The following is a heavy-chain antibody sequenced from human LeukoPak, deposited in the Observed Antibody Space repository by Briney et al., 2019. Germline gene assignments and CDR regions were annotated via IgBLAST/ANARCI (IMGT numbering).Heavy chain of an antibody. V-gene: IGHV3-7*01. CDR3: ARGRLISRGQYYYGLYGMDV. CDR2: IKQDGSEK. CDR1: GFTFSSYA. Sequence: PGGSLRLSCAASGFTFSSYAMSWVRQAPGKGLEWVANIKQDGSEKYYVDSVKGRFTISRDNAKNSLYLQMNSLRAEDTAVYYCARGRLISRGQYYYGLYGMDVWGQGTTVTVSS. D-gene: IGHD3-10*01. J-gene: IGHJ6*02.